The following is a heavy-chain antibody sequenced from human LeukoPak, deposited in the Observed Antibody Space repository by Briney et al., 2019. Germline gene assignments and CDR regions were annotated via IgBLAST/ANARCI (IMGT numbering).Heavy chain of an antibody. CDR3: AREIDDYGDRLDAFDS. CDR1: GYTFTGFY. D-gene: IGHD4-17*01. CDR2: INPNSGGT. J-gene: IGHJ3*02. V-gene: IGHV1-2*02. Sequence: ASVKVSCKASGYTFTGFYMHWVRQAPGQGLEWMGWINPNSGGTNYAQKFQGRVTMTRDTSISTAYMELSRLRSDDTAVYYCAREIDDYGDRLDAFDSWGQGTMVTVSS.